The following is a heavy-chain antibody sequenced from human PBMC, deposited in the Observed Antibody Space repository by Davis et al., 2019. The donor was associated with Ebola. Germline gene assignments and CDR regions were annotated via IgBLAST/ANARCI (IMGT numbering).Heavy chain of an antibody. CDR1: GFAFSGYG. D-gene: IGHD1-26*01. J-gene: IGHJ6*02. V-gene: IGHV3-33*06. Sequence: GGSLRLSCAASGFAFSGYGMHWVRQAPGKGLEWVAVIWYDGSNKYYTDSVKGRFTISRDNSKNTLYLQMNSLRAEDTAVYYCAKLGGAIYYYGMDVWGQGTTVTVSS. CDR3: AKLGGAIYYYGMDV. CDR2: IWYDGSNK.